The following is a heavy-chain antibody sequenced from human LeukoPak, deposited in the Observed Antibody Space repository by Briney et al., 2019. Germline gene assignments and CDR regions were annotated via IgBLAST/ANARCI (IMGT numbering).Heavy chain of an antibody. V-gene: IGHV1-18*01. D-gene: IGHD1-7*01. CDR1: GYTFTSYS. Sequence: ASVKVSCKASGYTFTSYSISWVRQAPGQGLEWMGWISAYNGNTNYAQKLQGRVTMTTDTSTSTAYMELRSLRSDDTAVYYCARHPPYNWNYVLFDYWGQGTLVTVSS. J-gene: IGHJ4*02. CDR2: ISAYNGNT. CDR3: ARHPPYNWNYVLFDY.